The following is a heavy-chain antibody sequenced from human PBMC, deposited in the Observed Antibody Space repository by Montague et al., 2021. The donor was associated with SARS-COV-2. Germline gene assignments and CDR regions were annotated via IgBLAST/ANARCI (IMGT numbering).Heavy chain of an antibody. CDR1: GDSVSSNSAA. Sequence: WAISGDSVSSNSAAWNWIRQSPSRGLEWLGRTYYRSKWYNDYAVSVKSXITINPDTSKNQFSLQLNSVTPEDTAVYYCASGRMVPYSSSRTTLYYYYGMDVWGQGTTVTVSS. D-gene: IGHD6-13*01. CDR2: TYYRSKWYN. CDR3: ASGRMVPYSSSRTTLYYYYGMDV. V-gene: IGHV6-1*01. J-gene: IGHJ6*02.